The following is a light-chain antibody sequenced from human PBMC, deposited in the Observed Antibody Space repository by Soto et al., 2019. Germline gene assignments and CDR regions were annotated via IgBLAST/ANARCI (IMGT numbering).Light chain of an antibody. CDR1: QSIGRF. V-gene: IGKV1-39*01. Sequence: DIQMTQYPSSLSASVGDRVTITCRASQSIGRFLNWHQQKPGKAPNVLINVASTLRSGVPSRFSGSGSGTDFNLTINSLQPEDFATYFCQQSFTTPLTFGGRTKVDIK. J-gene: IGKJ4*01. CDR2: VAS. CDR3: QQSFTTPLT.